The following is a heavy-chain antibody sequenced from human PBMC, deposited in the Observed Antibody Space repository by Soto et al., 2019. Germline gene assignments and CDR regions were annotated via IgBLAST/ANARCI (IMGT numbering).Heavy chain of an antibody. CDR2: ISCNRGSI. D-gene: IGHD2-2*01. CDR3: AKGTWYQLLPFSYFDY. V-gene: IGHV3-9*01. CDR1: GFTFDDYA. J-gene: IGHJ4*02. Sequence: EVQLVESGGGLVQPGRSLRLSCAASGFTFDDYAMHWVRQAPGKGLEWVSGISCNRGSIGYADSVKGRFTISRDNAKNSLYLQMNSLRAEDTALYYCAKGTWYQLLPFSYFDYWGQGTLVTVSS.